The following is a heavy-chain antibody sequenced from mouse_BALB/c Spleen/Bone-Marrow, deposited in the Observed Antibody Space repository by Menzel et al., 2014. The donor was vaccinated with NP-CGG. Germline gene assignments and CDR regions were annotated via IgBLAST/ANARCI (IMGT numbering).Heavy chain of an antibody. CDR1: GFNIXDAY. J-gene: IGHJ3*01. Sequence: DVHLVESGAELVKPGASVKLSCTASGFNIXDAYMHWVKQRPEQGLEWIGRIDPANGNTKYDPKFQGKATITADTSSNTAYLQLSSLTSEDTAVYYCARFAYWGQGTLVTVSA. V-gene: IGHV14-3*02. CDR3: ARFAY. CDR2: IDPANGNT.